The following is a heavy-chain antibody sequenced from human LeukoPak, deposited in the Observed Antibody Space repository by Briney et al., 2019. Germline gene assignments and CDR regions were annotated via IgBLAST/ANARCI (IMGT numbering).Heavy chain of an antibody. CDR2: THYSGST. CDR1: GGSISTYY. J-gene: IGHJ4*02. CDR3: AREHCSSTCLYDY. Sequence: SETLSLTCIVSGGSISTYYWSWIRQPPGKGLEWIGYTHYSGSTNYNPSLKSRLTISIDTSKNQFSLKLNSVTAADTALYYCAREHCSSTCLYDYWGQGTLVTVSS. D-gene: IGHD2-2*01. V-gene: IGHV4-59*01.